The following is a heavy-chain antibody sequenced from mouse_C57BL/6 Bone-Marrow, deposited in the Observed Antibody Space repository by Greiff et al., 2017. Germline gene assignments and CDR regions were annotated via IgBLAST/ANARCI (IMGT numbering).Heavy chain of an antibody. D-gene: IGHD1-1*01. J-gene: IGHJ2*01. CDR1: GYTFTSYG. CDR2: IYPRSGNT. CDR3: ARYPYYYGSNSFDY. V-gene: IGHV1-81*01. Sequence: QVQLQQSGAELARPGASVKLSCKASGYTFTSYGIRWVKQRPGQGLEWIGEIYPRSGNTYYNEKFKGKATLTADKSSSTAYMELRSLTSEDSAVYFCARYPYYYGSNSFDYWGQGTTLTVSA.